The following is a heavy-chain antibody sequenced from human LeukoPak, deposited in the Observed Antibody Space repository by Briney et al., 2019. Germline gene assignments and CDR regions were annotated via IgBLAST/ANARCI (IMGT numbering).Heavy chain of an antibody. Sequence: PSETLSLTCTVSGGSVSSGSYYWSWIRQPPRKGLEWIGYIYYSGSTNYNPSLKSRVTISVDTSKNQFSLKLSSVTAADTAVYYCARGGGRRYCSGGSCPYYFDYWGQGTLVTVSS. CDR3: ARGGGRRYCSGGSCPYYFDY. D-gene: IGHD2-15*01. CDR1: GGSVSSGSYY. J-gene: IGHJ4*02. CDR2: IYYSGST. V-gene: IGHV4-61*01.